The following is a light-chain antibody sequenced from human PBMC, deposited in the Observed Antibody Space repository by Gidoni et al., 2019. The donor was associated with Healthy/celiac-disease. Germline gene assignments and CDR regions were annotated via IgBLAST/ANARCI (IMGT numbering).Light chain of an antibody. V-gene: IGLV1-44*01. CDR2: SNN. CDR3: AAWDDSLNGWV. J-gene: IGLJ3*02. CDR1: SSNIGSNT. Sequence: HSVLTQPPSASGTPGQRVTIPCSGRSSNIGSNTVNWYQQLPGTAPKLLISSNNQRPSGVPDRFSGSKSCTSASLAISGLQSEDEADYYCAAWDDSLNGWVFGGGTKLTVL.